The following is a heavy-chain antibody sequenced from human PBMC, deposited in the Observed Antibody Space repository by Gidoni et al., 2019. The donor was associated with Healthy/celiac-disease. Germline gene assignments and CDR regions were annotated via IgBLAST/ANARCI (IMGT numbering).Heavy chain of an antibody. Sequence: QVQLQQWGAGLLKPSETLSLTCAVYGGSFSGYYWSWIRQPPGKGLEWIGEINHSGSTNYNPSLKSRVTISVDTSKNQFSLKLSSVTAADTAVYYCARGYYDSSGYYYGVSWFDPWGQGTLVTVSS. D-gene: IGHD3-22*01. CDR2: INHSGST. J-gene: IGHJ5*02. CDR1: GGSFSGYY. CDR3: ARGYYDSSGYYYGVSWFDP. V-gene: IGHV4-34*01.